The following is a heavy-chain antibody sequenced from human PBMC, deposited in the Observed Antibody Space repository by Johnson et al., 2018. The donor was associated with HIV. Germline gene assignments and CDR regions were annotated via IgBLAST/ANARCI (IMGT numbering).Heavy chain of an antibody. J-gene: IGHJ3*02. Sequence: VQLVESGGGVVQPGGSLRLSCAASGFTVSSNYMSWVRQAPGKGLEWVSVIYTRGSPYYADSVKGRFTISSDNSKSIAYLQMHGLKTEDTAVYYCTSAPYHPGGVAFDIWGQGTMVTVSS. V-gene: IGHV3-66*01. CDR1: GFTVSSNY. D-gene: IGHD2-2*01. CDR2: IYTRGSP. CDR3: TSAPYHPGGVAFDI.